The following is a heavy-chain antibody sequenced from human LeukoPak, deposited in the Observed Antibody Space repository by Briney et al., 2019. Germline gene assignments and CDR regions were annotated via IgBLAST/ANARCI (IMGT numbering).Heavy chain of an antibody. CDR3: AKEGSSAPYFDY. CDR1: GFTFSSYA. D-gene: IGHD6-6*01. V-gene: IGHV3-23*01. J-gene: IGHJ4*02. CDR2: ISGGGGGT. Sequence: GGSLRLSCAASGFTFSSYAMTWVRQAPGKGLEWVSTISGGGGGTYYADSVKGRFTISRDNSKNTLYLRMNSLRAEDTAVYYCAKEGSSAPYFDYWGQGTLVTVSS.